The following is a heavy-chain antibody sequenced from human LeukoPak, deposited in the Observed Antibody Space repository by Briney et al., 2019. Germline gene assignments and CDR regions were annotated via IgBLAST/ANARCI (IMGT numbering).Heavy chain of an antibody. V-gene: IGHV3-21*01. D-gene: IGHD6-19*01. CDR3: TRSYSSGWYGHMDV. CDR2: ISSSSSYI. CDR1: GFTFSSYS. J-gene: IGHJ6*03. Sequence: PGRSLRLSCGASGFTFSSYSMNWVRQAPGKGLEWVSSISSSSSYIYYADSVKGRFTISRDNAKNSLYLQMNSLRAEDTAVYYCTRSYSSGWYGHMDVWGKGTTVTVSS.